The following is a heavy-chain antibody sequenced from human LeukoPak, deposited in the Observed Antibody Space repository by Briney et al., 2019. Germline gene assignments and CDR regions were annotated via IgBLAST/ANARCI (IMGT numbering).Heavy chain of an antibody. V-gene: IGHV4-4*07. CDR3: ARVGGTTGYSYGYWDY. Sequence: PSETLSLTCTVSGESTRSYYWSWIRQPAGKGLEWIGRIYAGGNTNYNPSLKSRVTMSIDTSKNQFSLKLSSVTAADTAVYYCARVGGTTGYSYGYWDYWGQGTLVTVSS. CDR1: GESTRSYY. CDR2: IYAGGNT. J-gene: IGHJ4*02. D-gene: IGHD5-18*01.